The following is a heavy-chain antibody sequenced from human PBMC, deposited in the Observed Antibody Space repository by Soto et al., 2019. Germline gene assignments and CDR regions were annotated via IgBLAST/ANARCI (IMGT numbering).Heavy chain of an antibody. CDR2: IYYSGST. D-gene: IGHD3-16*01. CDR3: ARYNYGSGRTYFDY. J-gene: IGHJ4*02. V-gene: IGHV4-59*08. Sequence: SETLSLTCTVSGGSISSYYWSWIRQPPGKGLEWIGYIYYSGSTNYNPSLKSRVTISVDTSKNQFSLKLNSMTAADTAVYYCARYNYGSGRTYFDYSGQGTLVT. CDR1: GGSISSYY.